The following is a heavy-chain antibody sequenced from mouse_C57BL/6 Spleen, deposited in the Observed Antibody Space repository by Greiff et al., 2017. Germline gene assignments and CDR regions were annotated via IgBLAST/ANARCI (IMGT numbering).Heavy chain of an antibody. Sequence: QVQLQQPGAELVRPGTSVKLSCKASGYTFTSYWMHWVKQRPGQGLEWIGVIDPSDSYTNYNQKFKGKATLTVDTSSSTAYMQLSSLTSEDSAVYYCARWEGVGDGSSYEVDYWGQGTTLTVSS. CDR3: ARWEGVGDGSSYEVDY. J-gene: IGHJ2*01. CDR1: GYTFTSYW. V-gene: IGHV1-59*01. CDR2: IDPSDSYT. D-gene: IGHD1-1*01.